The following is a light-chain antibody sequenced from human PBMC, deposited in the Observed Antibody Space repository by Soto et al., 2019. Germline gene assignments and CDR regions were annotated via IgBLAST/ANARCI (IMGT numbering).Light chain of an antibody. CDR1: QDISNY. V-gene: IGKV1-33*01. J-gene: IGKJ5*01. CDR3: QQYSHLIT. CDR2: DAS. Sequence: DIQITQSPSSLSASVLDRFTITCQASQDISNYLNWYQQKLGKAPKLLIYDASNLETGVPSRFSGSGSGTDFTFTISSLQPEDIATYYCQQYSHLITFGQGTRLEIK.